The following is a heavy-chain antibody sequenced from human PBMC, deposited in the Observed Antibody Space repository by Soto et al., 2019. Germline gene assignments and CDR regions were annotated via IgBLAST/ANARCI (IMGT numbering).Heavy chain of an antibody. CDR2: IIPIFGTA. Sequence: QVQLVQSGAEVRKPGSSVKVSCKASGGTFSRHAISWVRQAPGQGLEWMGGIIPIFGTANHAQKFQGRVRYIGNESRISVCRDWRDLSFKNRTMYYGERGGDYGSNDYYYAYWVEGALFIVSS. CDR1: GGTFSRHA. CDR3: ERGGDYGSNDYYYAY. V-gene: IGHV1-69*01. J-gene: IGHJ4*02. D-gene: IGHD3-22*01.